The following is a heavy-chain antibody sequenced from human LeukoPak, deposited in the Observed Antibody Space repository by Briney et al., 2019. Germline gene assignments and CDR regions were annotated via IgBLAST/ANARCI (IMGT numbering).Heavy chain of an antibody. CDR3: ATPLTPRGYSYGPPDY. D-gene: IGHD5-18*01. CDR1: GYTLTELS. Sequence: ASVKVSCKVSGYTLTELSMHWVRQAPGKGLEWMGGFDPEDGGTIYAQKFQGRVTMTEDTSTDTAYMELSSLRSEDTAVYYCATPLTPRGYSYGPPDYWGQGTLVTVSS. CDR2: FDPEDGGT. V-gene: IGHV1-24*01. J-gene: IGHJ4*02.